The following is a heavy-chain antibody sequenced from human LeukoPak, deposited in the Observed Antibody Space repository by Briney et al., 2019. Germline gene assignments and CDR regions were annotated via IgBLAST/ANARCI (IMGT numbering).Heavy chain of an antibody. CDR1: GYTLTELS. Sequence: ASVKVSCKVSGYTLTELSMHWVRQAPGKGLEWMGGFDPEDGETIYAQKFQGRVTMTRDTSTSTVYMELSSLRSEDTAVYYCARDMLGYCSSTSCYSTGYYYGMDVWGQGTTVTVSS. V-gene: IGHV1-24*01. CDR3: ARDMLGYCSSTSCYSTGYYYGMDV. CDR2: FDPEDGET. J-gene: IGHJ6*02. D-gene: IGHD2-2*01.